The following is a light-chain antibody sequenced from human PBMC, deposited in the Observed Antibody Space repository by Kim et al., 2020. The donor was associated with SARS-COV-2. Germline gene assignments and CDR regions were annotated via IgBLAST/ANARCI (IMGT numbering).Light chain of an antibody. V-gene: IGLV3-1*01. J-gene: IGLJ3*02. CDR1: KLGDKY. CDR2: QDS. CDR3: QAWDSSTAV. Sequence: SYELTQPPSVSVSPGQTASITCSGDKLGDKYACWYQQKPGQSPVLVIYQDSERPSGIPERFSGSNSGITATLTISGTQAMDEADYYCQAWDSSTAVFGGGTQLTVL.